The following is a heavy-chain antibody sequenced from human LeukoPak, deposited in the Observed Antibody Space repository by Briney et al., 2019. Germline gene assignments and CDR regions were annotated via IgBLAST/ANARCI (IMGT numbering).Heavy chain of an antibody. V-gene: IGHV3-21*01. J-gene: IGHJ4*02. CDR3: ARGSSGFDY. CDR2: ISSGGGYI. Sequence: GGSLRLSCAPSGFTFSSYTMSWVRQAPGKGLEWVSSISSGGGYIYYADSVKGRFTISRDNAKKSLSLQTNSLRAEDTAVYYCARGSSGFDYWGQGTLVTVSS. CDR1: GFTFSSYT. D-gene: IGHD6-6*01.